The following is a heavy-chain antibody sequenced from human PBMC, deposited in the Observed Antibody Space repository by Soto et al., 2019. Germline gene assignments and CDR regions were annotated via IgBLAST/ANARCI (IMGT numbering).Heavy chain of an antibody. CDR2: IIPIFGTA. Sequence: SVKVSCKASGGTFSSYAISWVRQAPGQGLEWMGGIIPIFGTANYAQKFQGRVTITADESTSTAYMELSSLRSEDTAVYYCARDHLISYYDSTPDAFDIWGQGTMVTVS. J-gene: IGHJ3*02. D-gene: IGHD3-22*01. CDR1: GGTFSSYA. CDR3: ARDHLISYYDSTPDAFDI. V-gene: IGHV1-69*13.